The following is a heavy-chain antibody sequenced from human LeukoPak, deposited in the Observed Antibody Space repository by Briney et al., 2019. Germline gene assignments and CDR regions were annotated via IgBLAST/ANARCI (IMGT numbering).Heavy chain of an antibody. V-gene: IGHV4-59*01. CDR3: AGGSGSGWMVDS. CDR1: GASLSTYS. D-gene: IGHD6-19*01. J-gene: IGHJ4*02. CDR2: LHYSGTT. Sequence: SETLSLTCTVSGASLSTYSCVWIRQPPGKGLEWIGHLHYSGTTNYNPSLKSRVTISVDTSKNQFSLKLSSVTAADTAVYYCAGGSGSGWMVDSWGQEILVTVSS.